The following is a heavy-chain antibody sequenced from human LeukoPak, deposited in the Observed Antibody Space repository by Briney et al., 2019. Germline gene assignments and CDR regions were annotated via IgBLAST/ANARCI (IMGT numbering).Heavy chain of an antibody. Sequence: SETLSLTCTVSGGSIGSSSYYWGWIRQPPGKGLEWIGSIYYSGSTYYNPSLKSRVTISVDTSKNQFSLKLSSVTAADTAVYYCARRDATVTTLPFDYWGQGTLVTVSS. J-gene: IGHJ4*02. D-gene: IGHD4-17*01. CDR2: IYYSGST. CDR1: GGSIGSSSYY. V-gene: IGHV4-39*01. CDR3: ARRDATVTTLPFDY.